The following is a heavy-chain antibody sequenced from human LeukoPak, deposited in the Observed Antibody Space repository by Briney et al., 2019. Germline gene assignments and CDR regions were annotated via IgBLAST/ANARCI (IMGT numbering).Heavy chain of an antibody. CDR3: ARSGQWLVLGY. D-gene: IGHD6-19*01. V-gene: IGHV3-48*01. J-gene: IGHJ4*02. CDR2: ISSSSSTI. Sequence: GGSLRLSCAASGFTFSSYWMHWVRQAPGKGLEWVSYISSSSSTIYYADSVKGRFTISRDNAKNSLYLQMNSLRAEDTAVYYCARSGQWLVLGYWGQGTLVTVSS. CDR1: GFTFSSYW.